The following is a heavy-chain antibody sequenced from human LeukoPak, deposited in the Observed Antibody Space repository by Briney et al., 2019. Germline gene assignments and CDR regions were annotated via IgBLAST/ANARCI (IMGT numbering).Heavy chain of an antibody. V-gene: IGHV4-39*07. D-gene: IGHD3-9*01. CDR2: IYYSGST. J-gene: IGHJ4*02. CDR1: GGSISSYY. CDR3: ARDPLYYDILTGYRPLYFDY. Sequence: TSETLSLTCTVSGGSISSYYWGWIRQPPGKGLEWIGSIYYSGSTYYNPSLKSRVTISVDTSKNQFSLKLSSVTAADTAVYYCARDPLYYDILTGYRPLYFDYWGQGTLVTVSS.